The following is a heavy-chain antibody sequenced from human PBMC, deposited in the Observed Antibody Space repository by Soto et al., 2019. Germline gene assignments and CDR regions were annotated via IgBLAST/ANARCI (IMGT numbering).Heavy chain of an antibody. CDR2: IYYSGST. CDR1: GGSISSGGYY. D-gene: IGHD3-10*01. Sequence: PSETLSLTCTVSGGSISSGGYYWSWIRQHPGKGLEWIGYIYYSGSTYYNPSLKSRVTISVDTSKNQFSLKLSSMTAADTAVYYCATGYYGSGNNWFDPWGQGTLVTVSS. CDR3: ATGYYGSGNNWFDP. J-gene: IGHJ5*02. V-gene: IGHV4-31*03.